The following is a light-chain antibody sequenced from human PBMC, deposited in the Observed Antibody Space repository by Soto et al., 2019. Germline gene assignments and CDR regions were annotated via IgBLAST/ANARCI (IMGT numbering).Light chain of an antibody. CDR1: QSISNW. CDR2: KAS. V-gene: IGKV1-5*03. J-gene: IGKJ1*01. Sequence: DIQMTQSPSTLSASVGDRVTITCRASQSISNWLAWYQQKPGKAPKLLIYKASSLESGVPSRFSGSGSGTEFTLSISSLQPDDFATDYCQQYDSFPRTFGQGTKVEIK. CDR3: QQYDSFPRT.